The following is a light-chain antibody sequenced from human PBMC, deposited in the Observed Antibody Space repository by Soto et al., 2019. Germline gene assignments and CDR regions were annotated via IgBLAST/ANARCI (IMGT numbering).Light chain of an antibody. CDR3: QSYDTTLSGSV. CDR1: SSNIGAEYD. J-gene: IGLJ3*02. V-gene: IGLV1-40*01. CDR2: GTS. Sequence: QSVLTQPPSVSGAPGQTVTISCTGGSSNIGAEYDVNWYRQSPGMAPQLLIFGTSDRPSGVPDRISGSKSGISASLAISGLQAEDESTYFCQSYDTTLSGSVFGGGTQLTVL.